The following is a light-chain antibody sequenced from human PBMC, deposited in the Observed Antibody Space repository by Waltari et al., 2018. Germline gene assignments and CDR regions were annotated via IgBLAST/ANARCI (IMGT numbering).Light chain of an antibody. Sequence: EIVLTQSPATLSLSPGERATLSWRASQRVSSSLAWYQQKPGQAPRLLIYDASNRATGIPARFSGSGSGTDFTLTISSLEPEDFAVYYCQQRSNWLTFGGGTKVEIK. V-gene: IGKV3-11*01. J-gene: IGKJ4*01. CDR2: DAS. CDR3: QQRSNWLT. CDR1: QRVSSS.